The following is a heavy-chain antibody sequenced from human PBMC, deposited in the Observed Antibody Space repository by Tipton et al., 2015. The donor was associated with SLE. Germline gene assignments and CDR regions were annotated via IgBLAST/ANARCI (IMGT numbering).Heavy chain of an antibody. V-gene: IGHV4-34*12. CDR3: ARHLTGTRAFDI. CDR2: IFHSGRS. D-gene: IGHD1-14*01. Sequence: TLSLTCAVDGGSLSGYWWSWIRQPPGKGLEWIGEIFHSGRSNYNPSLKSRITISVDTSKNQFSLKLNSVTAADTAVYFRARHLTGTRAFDIWGQGTMVTVSS. CDR1: GGSLSGYW. J-gene: IGHJ3*02.